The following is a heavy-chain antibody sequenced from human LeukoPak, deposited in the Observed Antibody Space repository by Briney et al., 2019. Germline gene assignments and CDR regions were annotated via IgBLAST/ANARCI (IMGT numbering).Heavy chain of an antibody. D-gene: IGHD1-26*01. Sequence: PGGSLRLSCVGSGFTFSSYWMHWVRQGPGKGLEWVSRISIDGSTTTYADSVKGRFSISRDNAKNTLYLQMNSLRVEDTAVYFCARGSSARFIGPEYWGHGTLVTVSS. CDR2: ISIDGSTT. V-gene: IGHV3-74*01. CDR1: GFTFSSYW. CDR3: ARGSSARFIGPEY. J-gene: IGHJ4*01.